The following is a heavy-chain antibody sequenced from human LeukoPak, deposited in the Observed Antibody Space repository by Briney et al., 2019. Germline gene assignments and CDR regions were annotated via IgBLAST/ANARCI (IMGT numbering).Heavy chain of an antibody. D-gene: IGHD5-12*01. J-gene: IGHJ4*02. CDR1: GFTFSSYA. CDR2: ISGSGGST. Sequence: PGGSLRLSCAASGFTFSSYAMSWVRQAPGEGLEWVSVISGSGGSTYYADSVKGRFTISRDNSKNTLYLQMNSLGAEDTAVYYCAKISGYDLYYFDYWGQGTLVTVSS. V-gene: IGHV3-23*01. CDR3: AKISGYDLYYFDY.